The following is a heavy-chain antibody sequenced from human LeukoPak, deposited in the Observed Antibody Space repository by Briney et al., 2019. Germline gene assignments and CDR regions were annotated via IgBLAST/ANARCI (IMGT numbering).Heavy chain of an antibody. J-gene: IGHJ6*03. CDR3: TRVRYSSGFYYYYYYMDV. Sequence: GGSLRLSCAASGFTFSSYAMSWVRQAPGKGLEWVSAISGSGGSTYYADSVKGRFTISRDNAKNSLYLQMNSLKTEDTAVYYCTRVRYSSGFYYYYYYMDVWGKGTTVTISS. V-gene: IGHV3-23*01. CDR1: GFTFSSYA. CDR2: ISGSGGST. D-gene: IGHD6-19*01.